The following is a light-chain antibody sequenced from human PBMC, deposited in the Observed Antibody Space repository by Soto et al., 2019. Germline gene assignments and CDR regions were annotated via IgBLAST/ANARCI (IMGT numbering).Light chain of an antibody. Sequence: DIQMTQSPSTLSVSVGDRVTITCRASQSISSWLAWYQQRPGRAPNLLISDASTLESGVPSRFSGSRSGTEFTLTISSLQPDDFTTYYCQQYNSYPYTFGPGTKLEIK. CDR3: QQYNSYPYT. J-gene: IGKJ2*01. CDR1: QSISSW. CDR2: DAS. V-gene: IGKV1-5*01.